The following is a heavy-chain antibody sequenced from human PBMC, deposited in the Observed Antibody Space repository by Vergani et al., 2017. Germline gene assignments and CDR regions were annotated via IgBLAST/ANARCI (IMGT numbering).Heavy chain of an antibody. Sequence: QVQLVQSGAELKKPGPSVKFSCKFSEYPLTELSLHWLRQAPGKGLEWMGGFDPEDGETIYAQKFQGRVTMTEDTSTDTAYMELSSLRSEDTAVYYCATDRSSSWYNNWFDPWGQGTLVTVSS. D-gene: IGHD6-13*01. J-gene: IGHJ5*02. CDR1: EYPLTELS. V-gene: IGHV1-24*01. CDR3: ATDRSSSWYNNWFDP. CDR2: FDPEDGET.